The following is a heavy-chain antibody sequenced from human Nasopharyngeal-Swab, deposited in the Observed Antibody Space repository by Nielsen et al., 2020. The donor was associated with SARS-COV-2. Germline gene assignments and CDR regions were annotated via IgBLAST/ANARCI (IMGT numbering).Heavy chain of an antibody. CDR1: GFTFSSYA. V-gene: IGHV3-23*01. CDR2: ISGSGGST. D-gene: IGHD6-6*01. J-gene: IGHJ4*02. CDR3: AKGPGVSSSSVSGLRRDY. Sequence: GGSLRLSCAPSGFTFSSYAMSWVRQAPGKGLEWVSAISGSGGSTYYADSVKGRFTISRDNSKNTLYLQMNSLRAEDTAVYYCAKGPGVSSSSVSGLRRDYWGQGTLVTVSS.